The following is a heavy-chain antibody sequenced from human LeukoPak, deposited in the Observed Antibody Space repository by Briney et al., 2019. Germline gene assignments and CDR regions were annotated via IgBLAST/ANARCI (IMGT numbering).Heavy chain of an antibody. Sequence: GGTLRLSCAASEFHFSTHGMNWVRQAPGKGLEWVSGVSPSGDITYYADSVKGRFTISRDNSKNTLYLQMNSLRAEDTAVYYCAKKYSTGLDPWGQGTLVTVSS. V-gene: IGHV3-23*01. CDR2: VSPSGDIT. J-gene: IGHJ5*02. CDR1: EFHFSTHG. CDR3: AKKYSTGLDP. D-gene: IGHD1-26*01.